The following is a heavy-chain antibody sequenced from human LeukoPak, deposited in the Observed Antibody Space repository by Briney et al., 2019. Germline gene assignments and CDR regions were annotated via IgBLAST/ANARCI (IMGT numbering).Heavy chain of an antibody. CDR2: ISDRSSYI. CDR3: ARLGGYSGYGDWFDP. J-gene: IGHJ5*02. CDR1: VFTFSSYS. V-gene: IGHV3-21*01. Sequence: GGSQRLSRAASVFTFSSYSMNWVRHAPGKGLEGVSSISDRSSYIYHADCVKGRLNIHRDNAKNSLYLQMDSLRAEDTGVYYFARLGGYSGYGDWFDPWGQGTLVTVSS. D-gene: IGHD5-12*01.